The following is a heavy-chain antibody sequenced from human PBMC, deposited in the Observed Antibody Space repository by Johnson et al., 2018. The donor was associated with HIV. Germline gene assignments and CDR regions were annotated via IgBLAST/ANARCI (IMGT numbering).Heavy chain of an antibody. J-gene: IGHJ3*02. D-gene: IGHD1-26*01. CDR3: AKDLGDAVGTTHDAFDI. CDR1: GFTFANYG. Sequence: QEKLVESGGGVVQPGESLRLSCAASGFTFANYGMHWVRQAPGKGLEWVAFTAHDESITHYADSVTGRFTISRDNSKNTVYLQMNSLRAEETAVYYCAKDLGDAVGTTHDAFDIWCQGTMVTVSS. CDR2: TAHDESIT. V-gene: IGHV3-30*02.